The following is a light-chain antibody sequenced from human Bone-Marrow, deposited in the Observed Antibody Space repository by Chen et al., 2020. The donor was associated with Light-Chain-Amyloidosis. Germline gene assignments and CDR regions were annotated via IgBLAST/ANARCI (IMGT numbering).Light chain of an antibody. J-gene: IGLJ2*01. CDR3: QSADSSGTYEVI. CDR1: DLPTKY. V-gene: IGLV3-25*03. CDR2: RDT. Sequence: SYELTQPPSLPVSPGQTARITCSGDDLPTKYAYWYQQKPGQAPVLVIHRDTVRPSGISERFSGSRSGTTATLNISGVQAEDEADYHCQSADSSGTYEVIFGGGTKLTVL.